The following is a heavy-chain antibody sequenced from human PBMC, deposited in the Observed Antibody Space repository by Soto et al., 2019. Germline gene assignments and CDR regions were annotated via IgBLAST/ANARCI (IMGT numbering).Heavy chain of an antibody. Sequence: SETLSLTCPVSGGSISSGGYYWSWIRQHPGKGLEWIGYIYYSGSTYYNPSLKSRVTISVDTSKNQFPLKLSSVTAADTAVYYCARDRRGLHYDFWSGLDVWGQGTTVTVSS. CDR2: IYYSGST. CDR3: ARDRRGLHYDFWSGLDV. J-gene: IGHJ6*02. D-gene: IGHD3-3*01. CDR1: GGSISSGGYY. V-gene: IGHV4-31*03.